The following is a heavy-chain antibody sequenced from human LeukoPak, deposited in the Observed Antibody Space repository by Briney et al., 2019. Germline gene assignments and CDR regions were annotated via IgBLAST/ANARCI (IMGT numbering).Heavy chain of an antibody. CDR1: GFILNSNH. V-gene: IGHV3-53*01. J-gene: IGHJ3*02. CDR3: AKTAPYYYDSSQEGDFDI. CDR2: IYTGGST. D-gene: IGHD3-22*01. Sequence: GGSLRLSCTASGFILNSNHMNWVRQAPGKGLEWVSVIYTGGSTFYADSVKGRFTISRDNSKNTLYLQMNSLRTEDTAVYYCAKTAPYYYDSSQEGDFDIWGQGTMVTVSS.